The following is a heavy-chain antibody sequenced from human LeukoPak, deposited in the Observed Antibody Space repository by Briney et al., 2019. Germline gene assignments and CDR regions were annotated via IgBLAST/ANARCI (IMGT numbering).Heavy chain of an antibody. V-gene: IGHV3-21*01. CDR3: ARPHALYYFDY. J-gene: IGHJ4*02. CDR2: ISSSSYI. Sequence: PGGSLRLSCAASGFTFSSYSMNWVRQAPGKGLEWVSSISSSSYIYYADSVKGRFTISRDNAKNSLYLQMNSLRAEDTAVYYCARPHALYYFDYWGQGTLVTVSS. CDR1: GFTFSSYS. D-gene: IGHD2-2*01.